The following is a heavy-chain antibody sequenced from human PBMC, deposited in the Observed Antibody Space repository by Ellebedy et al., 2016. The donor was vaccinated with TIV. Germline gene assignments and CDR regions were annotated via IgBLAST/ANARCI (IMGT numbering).Heavy chain of an antibody. V-gene: IGHV6-1*01. CDR3: ARGLGVIDY. Sequence: SQTLSLTXXISGDIVSTDSDAWHWLRQSPSRGLEWLGRTYYRSEWYNDYAMSVESRINIDADTSKNQFSLHLHSVTPEDTAIYYCARGLGVIDYWGQGTLVTVSS. J-gene: IGHJ4*02. CDR1: GDIVSTDSDA. D-gene: IGHD7-27*01. CDR2: TYYRSEWYN.